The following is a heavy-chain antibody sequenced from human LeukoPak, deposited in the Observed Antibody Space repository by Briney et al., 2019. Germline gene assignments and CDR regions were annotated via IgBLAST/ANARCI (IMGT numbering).Heavy chain of an antibody. D-gene: IGHD5-24*01. CDR2: IYHSGST. J-gene: IGHJ4*02. CDR3: ARIGDGYNGIDY. Sequence: PSETLSLTCAVSGYSISSGCYWGWIRPPPGKGLEWIGSIYHSGSTYYNPSLKSRVTISVDTSKNQFSLKLSSVTAADTAVYYCARIGDGYNGIDYWGQGTLVTVSS. V-gene: IGHV4-38-2*01. CDR1: GYSISSGCY.